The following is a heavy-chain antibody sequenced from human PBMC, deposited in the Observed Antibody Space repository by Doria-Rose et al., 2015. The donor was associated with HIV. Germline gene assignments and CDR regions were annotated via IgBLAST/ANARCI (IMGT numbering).Heavy chain of an antibody. CDR3: ARIKSSRWYHKYYFDF. J-gene: IGHJ4*02. CDR1: GVSLSSPGMG. D-gene: IGHD6-13*01. V-gene: IGHV2-26*01. CDR2: IFSNDVR. Sequence: QITLKESGPVLVKPTETLTLTCTVSGVSLSSPGMGVSWIRQPPGRALEWLATIFSNDVRSYKTSLKSRLTISRGTSNSQVVLTMTDMDPVDTATYYCARIKSSRWYHKYYFDFWGQGTLVIVSA.